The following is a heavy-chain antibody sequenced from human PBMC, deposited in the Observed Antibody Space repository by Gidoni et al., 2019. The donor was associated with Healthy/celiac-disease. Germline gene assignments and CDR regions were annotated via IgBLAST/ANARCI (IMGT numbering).Heavy chain of an antibody. CDR3: ARVDYYDSSGYYGAGPFDY. D-gene: IGHD3-22*01. CDR2: IIPIFGTA. Sequence: QVQLVQSGAEVKKPGSSVKVSCKASGGTFSRYAIRWVRQAPGQGLEWMGGIIPIFGTANYAQKFQGRVTIPADESTSTAYMELSSLRSEDTAVYYCARVDYYDSSGYYGAGPFDYWGQGTLVTVSS. V-gene: IGHV1-69*01. J-gene: IGHJ4*02. CDR1: GGTFSRYA.